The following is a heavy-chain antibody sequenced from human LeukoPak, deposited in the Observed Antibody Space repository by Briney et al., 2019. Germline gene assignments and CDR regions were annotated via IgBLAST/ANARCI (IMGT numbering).Heavy chain of an antibody. CDR1: GFTFSSYA. CDR2: LSGSGDST. Sequence: GGSLRLSCAASGFTFSSYAMSWVRQAPGKGLEWVSALSGSGDSTYYADSVKGRFTISRDNSKNTLYLQMHSLRAEDTAVYYCAKYPSYSPNASLDLWGQGTMVTVSS. D-gene: IGHD3-16*01. J-gene: IGHJ3*01. V-gene: IGHV3-23*01. CDR3: AKYPSYSPNASLDL.